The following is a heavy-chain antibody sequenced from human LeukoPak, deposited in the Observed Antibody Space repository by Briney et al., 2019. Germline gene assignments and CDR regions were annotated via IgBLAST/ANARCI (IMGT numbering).Heavy chain of an antibody. Sequence: GGSLRLSCAASGFTFSSYGMHWVRQAPGKGLEWVAVISYDGSNKYYADSVEGRFTISRDNSKNTLYLQMNSLRAEDTAVYYCAKDWDIVVVPAGCMDVWGQGTTVTVSS. J-gene: IGHJ6*02. CDR1: GFTFSSYG. CDR3: AKDWDIVVVPAGCMDV. CDR2: ISYDGSNK. V-gene: IGHV3-30*18. D-gene: IGHD2-2*01.